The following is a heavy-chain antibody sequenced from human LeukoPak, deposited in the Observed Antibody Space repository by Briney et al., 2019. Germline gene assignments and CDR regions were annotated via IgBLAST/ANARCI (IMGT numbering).Heavy chain of an antibody. D-gene: IGHD2-15*01. CDR2: ISSSGSTM. Sequence: GGSLRLSCDASGFIFSDYYMSWIRQAPGKGLEWVSYISSSGSTMFYADSVKGRFTISRDNAKNSLYLQMNSLRAEDTAVYYCARGVLLTFDPWGQGTLVTVSS. CDR1: GFIFSDYY. CDR3: ARGVLLTFDP. J-gene: IGHJ5*02. V-gene: IGHV3-11*04.